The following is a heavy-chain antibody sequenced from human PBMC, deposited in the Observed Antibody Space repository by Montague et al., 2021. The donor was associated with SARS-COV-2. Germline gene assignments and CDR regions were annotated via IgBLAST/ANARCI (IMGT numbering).Heavy chain of an antibody. Sequence: SETLSLTCAVYGGSSSGYYWSWIRQPPGKGLEWIGEINHSGSTXXXPSXXXRVSISVDTSKNQFSLKLSSVTAADTAVYYCARARQDVVVPALGIGAYYYYYYMDVWGKGTTVTVSS. D-gene: IGHD2-2*01. V-gene: IGHV4-34*01. CDR1: GGSSSGYY. CDR2: INHSGST. J-gene: IGHJ6*03. CDR3: ARARQDVVVPALGIGAYYYYYYMDV.